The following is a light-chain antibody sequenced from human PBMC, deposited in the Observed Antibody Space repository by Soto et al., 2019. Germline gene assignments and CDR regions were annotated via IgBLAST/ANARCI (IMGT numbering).Light chain of an antibody. CDR3: QQLNSYLTWT. Sequence: DIQLTQSPSFLSASVGDRVTITCRASQGISSYLAWYQQKPGKAPKLLIYAASTLQSGVPSRFSGSGSGTELTLTISSLQPEDFATYYCQQLNSYLTWTFGQGTKVEIK. CDR2: AAS. CDR1: QGISSY. V-gene: IGKV1-9*01. J-gene: IGKJ1*01.